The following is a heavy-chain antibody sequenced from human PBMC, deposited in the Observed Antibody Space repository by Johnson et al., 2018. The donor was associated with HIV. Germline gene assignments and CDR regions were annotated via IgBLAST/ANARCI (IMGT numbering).Heavy chain of an antibody. D-gene: IGHD5-24*01. CDR2: ISYDGSNK. V-gene: IGHV3-30*14. CDR1: GFTFSSYA. J-gene: IGHJ3*02. CDR3: ARAIGDGYPGMKAFDI. Sequence: QVQLVESGGVVVQPGRSLRLSCAASGFTFSSYAMHWVRQAPGKGLEWVAVISYDGSNKYYADSVKGRFTISRDNSKNTLYLQMNSLRAEDTAVYYCARAIGDGYPGMKAFDIWGQGTMVTVSS.